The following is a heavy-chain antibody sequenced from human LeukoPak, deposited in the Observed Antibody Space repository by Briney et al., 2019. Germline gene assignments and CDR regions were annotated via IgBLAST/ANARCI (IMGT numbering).Heavy chain of an antibody. V-gene: IGHV1-8*01. D-gene: IGHD2-2*01. J-gene: IGHJ4*02. CDR1: GYTFTSYD. CDR2: MNPNSGNT. CDR3: ASWSSWSTSRGSFDY. Sequence: ASVTVSCKPCGYTFTSYDLNWVRQATGQGLAWMGWMNPNSGNTGYAQKFQGRVTMTRNTSIRTAYMELSSLRSEDTAVYYCASWSSWSTSRGSFDYWGQGTLVTVSS.